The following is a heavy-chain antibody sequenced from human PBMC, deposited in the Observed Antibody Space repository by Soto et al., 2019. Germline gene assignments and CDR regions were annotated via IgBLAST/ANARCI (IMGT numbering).Heavy chain of an antibody. CDR2: ISYDGKVA. CDR1: GFTFSSYG. J-gene: IGHJ4*02. Sequence: QVQLVESGGGVVQPGRSLRLSCAASGFTFSSYGMHWVRQAPGKGLEWVTVISYDGKVAYYADSVKGRFTISRDNSKNTLYLQMNILRTEDTAMYYCAKEGPITIWYFDYWDQGTLVTVSS. CDR3: AKEGPITIWYFDY. V-gene: IGHV3-30*18.